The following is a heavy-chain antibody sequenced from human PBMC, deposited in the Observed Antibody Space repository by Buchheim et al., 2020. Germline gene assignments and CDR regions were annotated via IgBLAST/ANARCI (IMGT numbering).Heavy chain of an antibody. J-gene: IGHJ4*02. CDR2: MNHSGNT. D-gene: IGHD5-18*01. CDR1: GGSFSGYS. Sequence: QVQLQQWGAGLLKTSETLSLTCAVSGGSFSGYSWTWIRQPPGKGLEWIGEMNHSGNTNYSPSLKSRVTISEDKSTNSFPLKLSSVTAADTAVYYCARGGYSYTFDYWGQGTL. CDR3: ARGGYSYTFDY. V-gene: IGHV4-34*01.